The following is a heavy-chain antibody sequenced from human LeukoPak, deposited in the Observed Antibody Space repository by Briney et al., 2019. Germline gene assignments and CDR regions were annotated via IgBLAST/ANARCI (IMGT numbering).Heavy chain of an antibody. J-gene: IGHJ5*02. CDR1: GFTFSSYG. V-gene: IGHV3-30*02. CDR3: ARERERFLNL. Sequence: PGGSLRLSCAASGFTFSSYGMHWVRQAPGKGLEWVAFIRYDGSNKYYAASVKGRFTISRDNSMNTLYLEMNSLRAEDTAVYYCARERERFLNLWGQGTLVTVSS. CDR2: IRYDGSNK. D-gene: IGHD3-3*01.